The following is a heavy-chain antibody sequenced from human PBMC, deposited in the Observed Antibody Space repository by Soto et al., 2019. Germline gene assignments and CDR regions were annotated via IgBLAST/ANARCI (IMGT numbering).Heavy chain of an antibody. J-gene: IGHJ6*02. CDR3: ARLITMVRVSYGMDV. V-gene: IGHV4-31*03. CDR1: GGSISSGGYY. CDR2: IYYSGST. Sequence: QVQLQESGPGLVKPSQTLSLTCTVSGGSISSGGYYWSWIRQHPGKGLEWIGYIYYSGSTYYNPSLKSRVTISVDTSKNQFSLKLSSVTAADTAVYYCARLITMVRVSYGMDVWGQGTTVTVSS. D-gene: IGHD3-10*01.